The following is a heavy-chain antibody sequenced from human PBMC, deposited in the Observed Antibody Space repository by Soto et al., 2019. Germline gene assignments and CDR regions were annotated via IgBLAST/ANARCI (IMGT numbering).Heavy chain of an antibody. J-gene: IGHJ4*02. CDR2: INHSGST. D-gene: IGHD4-4*01. CDR3: ARDICGTTNRNLRLDY. Sequence: QVQLQQWGAGLLKPSETLSLTCAVYGGSFSGYFWSWIRQSPGKGLEWIGEINHSGSTNYNPSLKSRVTISVDTSKNPFSLKLRSVTAADTAVYYCARDICGTTNRNLRLDYWGQGTLVTVSS. CDR1: GGSFSGYF. V-gene: IGHV4-34*01.